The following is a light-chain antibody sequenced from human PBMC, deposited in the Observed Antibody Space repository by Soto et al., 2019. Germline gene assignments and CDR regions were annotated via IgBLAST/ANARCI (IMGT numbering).Light chain of an antibody. Sequence: QSALTQPASVSGSPGQPITISCTGTSSDVGSFDSVAWYQHNPGKAPKLLIYDVSNRPSGVSGRFSGSNSGNTASLSISGVQADDEAIYYCVFFITGGTSVFGGGTKLTVL. CDR1: SSDVGSFDS. V-gene: IGLV2-14*01. CDR3: VFFITGGTSV. CDR2: DVS. J-gene: IGLJ2*01.